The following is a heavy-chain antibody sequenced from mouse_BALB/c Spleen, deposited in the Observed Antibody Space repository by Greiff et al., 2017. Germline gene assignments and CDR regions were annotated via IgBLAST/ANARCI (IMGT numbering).Heavy chain of an antibody. J-gene: IGHJ4*01. V-gene: IGHV14-4*02. CDR2: IDPENGDT. CDR3: KTTSYAMDY. Sequence: EVQLQQSGAELVRSGASVKLSCTASGFNIKDYYMHWVKQRPEQGLEWIGWIDPENGDTEYAPKFQGKATMTADTSSNTAYLQLSSLTSEDTAVYYCKTTSYAMDYWGQGTSVTVSS. CDR1: GFNIKDYY.